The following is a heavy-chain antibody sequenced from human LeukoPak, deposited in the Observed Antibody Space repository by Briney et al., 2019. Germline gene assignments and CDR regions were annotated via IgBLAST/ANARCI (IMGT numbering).Heavy chain of an antibody. V-gene: IGHV1-2*02. J-gene: IGHJ4*02. D-gene: IGHD1-20*01. CDR2: INPNSGGT. Sequence: ASVKVSCKASGYTFTGYYMHWVRQAPGQGLEWMGWINPNSGGTNYAQKFQGRVTMTRDTSISTAYMELSRLRSDDTAVYYCARDAGGGPTRINWNDPFDYWGQGTLVTVSS. CDR1: GYTFTGYY. CDR3: ARDAGGGPTRINWNDPFDY.